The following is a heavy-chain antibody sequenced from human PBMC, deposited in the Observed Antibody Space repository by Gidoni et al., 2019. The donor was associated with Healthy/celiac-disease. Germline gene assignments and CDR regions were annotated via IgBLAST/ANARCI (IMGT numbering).Heavy chain of an antibody. CDR2: ISGSGGST. V-gene: IGHV3-23*01. D-gene: IGHD2-2*01. CDR1: GFTFRSYA. Sequence: EVQLLESGGGLVQPGGSLRLYCAASGFTFRSYAMSWVRQAPGKGLGWVSAISGSGGSTYYADSVKGRFTISRDNSKNTLYLQMNSLRAEDTAVYYCAKAVVPAAIFFIDYWGQGTLVTVSS. J-gene: IGHJ4*02. CDR3: AKAVVPAAIFFIDY.